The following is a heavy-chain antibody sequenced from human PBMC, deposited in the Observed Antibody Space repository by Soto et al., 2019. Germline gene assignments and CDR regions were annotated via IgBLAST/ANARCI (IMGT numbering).Heavy chain of an antibody. CDR2: IYYSGST. J-gene: IGHJ5*02. V-gene: IGHV4-61*01. CDR1: GGSVNIGTYY. CDR3: ARFVNSAPHWFDT. Sequence: PSETLSLTCTVPGGSVNIGTYYWSWIRQPPGKGLEWIGYIYYSGSTNYNPSLKSRVTISVDTSKNQFSLKLSSVTAADTAVYYWARFVNSAPHWFDTWGQGTLVTVSS.